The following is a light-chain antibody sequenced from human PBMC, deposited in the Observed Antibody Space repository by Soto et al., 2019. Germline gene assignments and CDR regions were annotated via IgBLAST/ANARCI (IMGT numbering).Light chain of an antibody. CDR1: QTISYW. V-gene: IGKV1-5*03. CDR2: KAS. J-gene: IGKJ4*01. CDR3: QQYDTYPLT. Sequence: DSQMTQSPSTLSASVGDRVTITCRASQTISYWLAWYQQKPGKAPNLLISKASSLESGVPSRFSGSGSGTEFTLTISSLQPDDFATYYCQQYDTYPLTFGGGTKVEIK.